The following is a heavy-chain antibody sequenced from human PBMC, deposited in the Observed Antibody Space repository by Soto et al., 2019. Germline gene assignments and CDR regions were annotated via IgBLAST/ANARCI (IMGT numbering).Heavy chain of an antibody. CDR3: ARGDSGYYDSSGYYSY. J-gene: IGHJ4*02. Sequence: SETLSLTSTVSGGSISRGGYYWSWIRQHPGKGLEWIGYTYYSGSTYYNPSLKSRVTISVDTSKNQFSLKLSSVTAAGTAVYYCARGDSGYYDSSGYYSYWGQGTLVTVSS. D-gene: IGHD3-22*01. V-gene: IGHV4-31*03. CDR2: TYYSGST. CDR1: GGSISRGGYY.